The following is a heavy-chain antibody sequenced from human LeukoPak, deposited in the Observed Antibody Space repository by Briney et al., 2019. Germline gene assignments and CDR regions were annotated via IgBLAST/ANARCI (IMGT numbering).Heavy chain of an antibody. V-gene: IGHV3-23*01. CDR3: ANAHYYDSSGYYVI. CDR2: ISGSGGST. CDR1: GFTFSSYG. D-gene: IGHD3-22*01. Sequence: GGSLRLSCAASGFTFSSYGMHWVRQAPGKGLEWVSAISGSGGSTYYADSVKGRFTISRDNSKNTLYLQMNSLRAEDTAVYYCANAHYYDSSGYYVIWGQGTMVTVSS. J-gene: IGHJ3*02.